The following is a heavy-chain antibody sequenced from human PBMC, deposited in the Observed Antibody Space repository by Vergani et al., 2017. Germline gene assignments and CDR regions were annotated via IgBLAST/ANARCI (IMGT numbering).Heavy chain of an antibody. Sequence: QVQLVQSGAEVKKPGSSVKVSCKASGGTFSSYAISWVRQAPGQGLEWMGRIIPIFGTANYAQKFQGRVTITADESTSTAYMELSSLRSEDTAVYYCARGGPECSSTSCPRYYYYGMDVWGQGTTVTVSS. D-gene: IGHD2-2*01. CDR3: ARGGPECSSTSCPRYYYYGMDV. CDR2: IIPIFGTA. V-gene: IGHV1-69*18. CDR1: GGTFSSYA. J-gene: IGHJ6*02.